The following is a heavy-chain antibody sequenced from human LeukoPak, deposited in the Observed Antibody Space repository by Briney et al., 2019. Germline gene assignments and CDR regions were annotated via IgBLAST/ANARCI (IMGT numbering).Heavy chain of an antibody. CDR2: IIPIFGTA. CDR1: GGTFSSYA. V-gene: IGHV1-69*05. J-gene: IGHJ6*03. D-gene: IGHD2-21*02. CDR3: ASNGGSYCGGDCLVGSYYYYMDV. Sequence: GASVKVSCKASGGTFSSYAISWVRQAPGQGLEWMGGIIPIFGTANYAQKFQGRVTIITDESTSTAYMELSSLRSEDTAVYYCASNGGSYCGGDCLVGSYYYYMDVWGKGTTVTVSS.